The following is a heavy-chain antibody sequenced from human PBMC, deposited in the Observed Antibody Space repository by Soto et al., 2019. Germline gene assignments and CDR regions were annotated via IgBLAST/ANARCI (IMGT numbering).Heavy chain of an antibody. CDR3: AKDLDGGPDY. CDR2: ISYDGSNK. J-gene: IGHJ4*02. D-gene: IGHD3-16*01. CDR1: GFTFSTYG. Sequence: QVQLVESGGGVVQPGRSLRLSCAASGFTFSTYGMHWVRQAPGKGLEWVAVISYDGSNKYYADSVKGRFTISRDTSKNTLDLQMNSLRAEDTAVDYCAKDLDGGPDYWGQGTLVTVSS. V-gene: IGHV3-30*18.